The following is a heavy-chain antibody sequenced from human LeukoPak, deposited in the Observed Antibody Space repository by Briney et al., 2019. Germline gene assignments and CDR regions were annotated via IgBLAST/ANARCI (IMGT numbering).Heavy chain of an antibody. Sequence: ASVKVSCKVSGYTLTELSMHWVRQAPGKGLEWMGGFDPEDGETIYAQKFKGRVTMTEDTSKDTAYMELSSLRSEDTAVYYCATTSGWLDAFDIWGQGTMVTVSS. CDR1: GYTLTELS. D-gene: IGHD6-19*01. CDR3: ATTSGWLDAFDI. CDR2: FDPEDGET. V-gene: IGHV1-24*01. J-gene: IGHJ3*02.